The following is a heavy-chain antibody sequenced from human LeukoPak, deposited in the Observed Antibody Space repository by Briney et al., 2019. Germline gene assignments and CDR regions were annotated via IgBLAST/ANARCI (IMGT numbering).Heavy chain of an antibody. V-gene: IGHV4-30-4*08. CDR1: GGSISSGDYY. CDR2: IYYSGST. Sequence: SQTLSLTCTVSGGSISSGDYYWSWIRQPPGKGLEWIGYIYYSGSTYYNPSLKSRVTISVDTSKNQFSQKLSSVTAADTAVYYCARDIYGDYDFWSGYSGYDAFDIWGQGTMVTVSS. D-gene: IGHD3-3*01. J-gene: IGHJ3*02. CDR3: ARDIYGDYDFWSGYSGYDAFDI.